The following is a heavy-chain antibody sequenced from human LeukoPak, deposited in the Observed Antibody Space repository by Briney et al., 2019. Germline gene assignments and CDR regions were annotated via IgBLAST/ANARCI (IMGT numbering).Heavy chain of an antibody. CDR1: GFTFSNYA. V-gene: IGHV3-23*01. Sequence: GGSLRLSCEASGFTFSNYAMNWVRQAPGKRLDWVSLISTAGNTHYADSVRGRFTISRDNSKNTLYLQMNNLRAEDTAVYYCAKRPFVVPAAMFDYWGQGTLVTVSS. CDR2: ISTAGNT. D-gene: IGHD2-2*01. J-gene: IGHJ4*02. CDR3: AKRPFVVPAAMFDY.